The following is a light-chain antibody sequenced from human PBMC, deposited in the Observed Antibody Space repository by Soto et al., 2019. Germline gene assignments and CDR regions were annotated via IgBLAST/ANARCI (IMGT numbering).Light chain of an antibody. CDR1: QVINNY. CDR3: QQYNSAPWT. Sequence: DIQMTQSPSSLSASVGDRVTITCRASQVINNYLAWYQQKPGKVPKLLIYAASTLQSGVPFRFSGSGSGTDFTLTISSLQPEDVATYDCQQYNSAPWTFGQGNKGEIK. CDR2: AAS. J-gene: IGKJ1*01. V-gene: IGKV1-27*01.